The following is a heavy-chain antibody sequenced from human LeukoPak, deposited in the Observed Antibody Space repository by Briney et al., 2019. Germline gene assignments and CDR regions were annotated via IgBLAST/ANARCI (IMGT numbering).Heavy chain of an antibody. J-gene: IGHJ4*02. D-gene: IGHD1-26*01. CDR1: GYTFTAYY. V-gene: IGHV1-2*02. CDR3: ARGGWEPYFDY. CDR2: INPNSGGT. Sequence: GASVRVSCKASGYTFTAYYIHWLRQAPGQGLEWMGWINPNSGGTKYAQKFQGRVTMTRDTSITTTYMELSRLRSDDTAMYYCARGGWEPYFDYWGQGTLVTVSS.